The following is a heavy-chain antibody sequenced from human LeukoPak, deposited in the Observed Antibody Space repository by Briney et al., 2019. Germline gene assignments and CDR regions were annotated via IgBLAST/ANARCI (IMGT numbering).Heavy chain of an antibody. CDR3: ARDLAAQQWLDYYYMDV. J-gene: IGHJ6*03. Sequence: ASVKVSCKVSGYTLTELSMHWVRQAPGKGLEWMGGFDPEDGETIYAQKFQGRVTMTEDTSTDTAYMELSSLRSEDTAVYYCARDLAAQQWLDYYYMDVWGKGTTVTVSS. V-gene: IGHV1-24*01. D-gene: IGHD6-19*01. CDR1: GYTLTELS. CDR2: FDPEDGET.